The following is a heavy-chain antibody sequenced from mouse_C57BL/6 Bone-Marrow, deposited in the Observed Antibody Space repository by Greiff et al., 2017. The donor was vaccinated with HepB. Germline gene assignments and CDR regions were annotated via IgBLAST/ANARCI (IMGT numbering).Heavy chain of an antibody. D-gene: IGHD1-1*01. J-gene: IGHJ3*01. V-gene: IGHV14-2*01. CDR1: GFNIKDYY. CDR2: IDPEDGET. Sequence: EVKLVESGAELVKPGASVKLSCTASGFNIKDYYMHWVKQRTEQGLEWIGRIDPEDGETKYAPKFQGKATITADTSSNTAYLQLSSLTSEDTAVYYCATYYDVAWFAYWGQGTLVTVSA. CDR3: ATYYDVAWFAY.